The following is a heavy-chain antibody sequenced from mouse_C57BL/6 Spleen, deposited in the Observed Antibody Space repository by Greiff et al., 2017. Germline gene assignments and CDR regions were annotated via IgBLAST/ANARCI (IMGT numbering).Heavy chain of an antibody. CDR1: GYTFTDYN. V-gene: IGHV1-18*01. Sequence: VQLQQSGPELVKPGASVKIPCKASGYTFTDYNMDWVKQSHGKSLEWIGDINPNNGGTIYNQKFKGKATLTVDKSSSTAYMELRSLTSEDTAVYYCSREWATWDGYFDVWGTGTTVTVSS. J-gene: IGHJ1*03. CDR2: INPNNGGT. D-gene: IGHD4-1*01. CDR3: SREWATWDGYFDV.